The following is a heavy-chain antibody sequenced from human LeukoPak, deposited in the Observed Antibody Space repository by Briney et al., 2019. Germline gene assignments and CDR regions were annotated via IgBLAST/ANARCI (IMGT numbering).Heavy chain of an antibody. J-gene: IGHJ4*02. Sequence: QPGGSLRLSCAASGFTFSSYWMSWVRQAPGKGLEWVANIKQDGSEKYYVDSVKGRFTISRDNAKNSLYLQMNSLRAEDTAVYYCASRSDCSSTSCYYEGGDYFDYWGQGTLVTVSS. D-gene: IGHD2-2*01. CDR2: IKQDGSEK. V-gene: IGHV3-7*01. CDR1: GFTFSSYW. CDR3: ASRSDCSSTSCYYEGGDYFDY.